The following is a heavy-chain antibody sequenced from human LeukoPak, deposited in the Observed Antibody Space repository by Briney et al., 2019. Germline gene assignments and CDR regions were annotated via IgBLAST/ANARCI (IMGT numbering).Heavy chain of an antibody. CDR2: ISSSSSTI. V-gene: IGHV3-48*01. CDR1: GFTFSSYS. Sequence: GSLRLSCAASGFTFSSYSMNWVRQAPGKGLEWVSYISSSSSTIYYADSVKGRFTISRDNAKNSLYLQMNSLRAEDTAVYYCARDRLYSSSWYSYWCDLWGQGTVVRVST. CDR3: ARDRLYSSSWYSYWCDL. J-gene: IGHJ5*02. D-gene: IGHD6-13*01.